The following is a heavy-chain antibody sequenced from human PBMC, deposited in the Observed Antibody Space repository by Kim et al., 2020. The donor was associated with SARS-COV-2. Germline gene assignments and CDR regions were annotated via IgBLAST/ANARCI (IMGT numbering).Heavy chain of an antibody. CDR2: GGAT. CDR3: AVHDWFDP. Sequence: GGATLYEGRVRSRFTISRDRSKNTLYLQMNSLRVEDTAVYYCAVHDWFDPWGQGTLVTVSS. V-gene: IGHV3-66*04. J-gene: IGHJ5*02.